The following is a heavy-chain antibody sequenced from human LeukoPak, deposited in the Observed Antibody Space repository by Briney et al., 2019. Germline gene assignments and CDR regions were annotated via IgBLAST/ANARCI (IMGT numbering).Heavy chain of an antibody. D-gene: IGHD5-18*01. V-gene: IGHV3-23*01. Sequence: GGSLRLSCAASGFTFSSYAMSWVRQAPGKGLEWVSTISDSGDGTYYADSVKGRFTISRDNSKNTLYLQMNSLRAADTAVYYCAKDVRSFSSGNSYFDYWGQGTLVTVSS. CDR2: ISDSGDGT. J-gene: IGHJ4*02. CDR1: GFTFSSYA. CDR3: AKDVRSFSSGNSYFDY.